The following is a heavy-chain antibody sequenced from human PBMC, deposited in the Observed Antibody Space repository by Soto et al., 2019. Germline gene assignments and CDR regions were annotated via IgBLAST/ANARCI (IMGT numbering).Heavy chain of an antibody. D-gene: IGHD5-18*01. J-gene: IGHJ6*02. CDR2: IDPSDSYT. CDR3: ARGDTAIVCKGVDV. CDR1: GYTFTSYY. Sequence: GESLKISCEGSGYTFTSYYITWARQLPGKGLEWMGRIDPSDSYTTYNPSFEGHVTISADKSIRTAYLQWTSLEASDTAMYYCARGDTAIVCKGVDVWGQGTPVTVSS. V-gene: IGHV5-10-1*01.